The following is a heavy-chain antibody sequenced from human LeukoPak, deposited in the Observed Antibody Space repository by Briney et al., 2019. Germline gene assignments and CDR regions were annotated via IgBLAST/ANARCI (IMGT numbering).Heavy chain of an antibody. Sequence: GGSLRLSCAVSGLIVSNNYMSWVRQAPGKGLEWVSVIYSDGSPYYADSVKGRFTISRDNSKNTLYLQMNSLRAEDTAVYFCARQIVVSGTDYFDYWGQGTLVTVSS. CDR2: IYSDGSP. CDR3: ARQIVVSGTDYFDY. CDR1: GLIVSNNY. V-gene: IGHV3-66*04. J-gene: IGHJ4*02. D-gene: IGHD6-19*01.